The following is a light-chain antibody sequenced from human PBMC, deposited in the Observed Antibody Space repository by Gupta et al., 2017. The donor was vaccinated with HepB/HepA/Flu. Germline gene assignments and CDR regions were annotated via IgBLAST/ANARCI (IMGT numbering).Light chain of an antibody. Sequence: DIVKTQSPATLSVSPGERATLSCRASQSVGSNLAWYQQKPGQAPRLLIYGASTRDTGIPARFSGSGSGTEFTLTISSLQSEDFAVYYCLQDNNWPQTFGQGTKEEIK. CDR3: LQDNNWPQT. CDR1: QSVGSN. V-gene: IGKV3-15*01. J-gene: IGKJ1*01. CDR2: GAS.